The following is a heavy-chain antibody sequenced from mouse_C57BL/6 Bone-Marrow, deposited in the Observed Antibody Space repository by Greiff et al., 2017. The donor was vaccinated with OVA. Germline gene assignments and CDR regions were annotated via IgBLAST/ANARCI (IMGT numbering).Heavy chain of an antibody. J-gene: IGHJ3*01. D-gene: IGHD1-1*01. Sequence: QVQLQQSGPELVKPGASVKISCKASGYAFSSSWMNWVKQRPGKGLEWIGRIYPGDGDTNYNGKFKGKATLTADKSSSTAYMQLSSLTSEDSAVYFCARGVPSYGSRGAYWGQGTLVTVSA. CDR2: IYPGDGDT. CDR3: ARGVPSYGSRGAY. CDR1: GYAFSSSW. V-gene: IGHV1-82*01.